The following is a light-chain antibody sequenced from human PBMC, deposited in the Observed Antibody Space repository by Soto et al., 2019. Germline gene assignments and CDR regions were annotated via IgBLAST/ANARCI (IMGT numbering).Light chain of an antibody. Sequence: IVLPQSPATLSLSPGERATLSCRASQSVSSYLAWYQQKPGLAPRLVVYDASTRATCIPARFSGSGSGTEFTLTISSLQSEDFAVYFCQQYNIWPQTFGQGTKVDIK. CDR3: QQYNIWPQT. V-gene: IGKV3-15*01. CDR2: DAS. CDR1: QSVSSY. J-gene: IGKJ1*01.